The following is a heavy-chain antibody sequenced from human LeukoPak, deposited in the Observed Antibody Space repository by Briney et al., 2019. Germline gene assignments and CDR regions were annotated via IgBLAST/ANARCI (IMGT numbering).Heavy chain of an antibody. CDR3: ARGSGSYGRLDY. Sequence: SETLSLTCTVSGGSISSYYRSWIRQPPGKGLEWIGYIYYSGSTNYNPSLKSRVTISVDTSKNQFSLKLSSVTAADTAVYYCARGSGSYGRLDYWGQGTLVTVSS. V-gene: IGHV4-59*01. J-gene: IGHJ4*02. CDR1: GGSISSYY. CDR2: IYYSGST. D-gene: IGHD1-26*01.